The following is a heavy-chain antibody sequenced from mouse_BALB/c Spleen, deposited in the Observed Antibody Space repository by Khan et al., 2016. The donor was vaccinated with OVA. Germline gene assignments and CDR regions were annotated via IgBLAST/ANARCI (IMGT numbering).Heavy chain of an antibody. J-gene: IGHJ4*01. Sequence: QMQLEESGAELARPGASVKMSCKASGYTFTSYTMHWVKQRPGQGLEWIGYINPRSDYTQYNQKFNDKATLTADISSSTAYMQLSSLTSEDSVVYYCARRTTEDALDYWGQGTAVTVS. CDR1: GYTFTSYT. CDR3: ARRTTEDALDY. D-gene: IGHD2-14*01. V-gene: IGHV1-4*01. CDR2: INPRSDYT.